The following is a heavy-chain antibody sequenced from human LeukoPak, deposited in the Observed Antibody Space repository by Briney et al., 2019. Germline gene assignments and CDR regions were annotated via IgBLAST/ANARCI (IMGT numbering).Heavy chain of an antibody. D-gene: IGHD2-2*01. CDR1: GYSFTSYW. CDR2: MYPGDSQI. J-gene: IGHJ3*02. Sequence: GESLKISCKGSGYSFTSYWIGWVRQMPGKGLEWMGIMYPGDSQIKYSPSFQGQVTISVDKSINTAYLQWSRLKASDTATYYCARLLGYCSSTNCYGAFDIWGQGTMVTVSS. V-gene: IGHV5-51*01. CDR3: ARLLGYCSSTNCYGAFDI.